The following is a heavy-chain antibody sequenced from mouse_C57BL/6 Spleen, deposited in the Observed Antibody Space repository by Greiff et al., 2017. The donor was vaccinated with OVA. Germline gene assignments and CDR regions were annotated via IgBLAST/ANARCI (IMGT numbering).Heavy chain of an antibody. CDR1: GYTFTDYN. CDR3: ATAQAPPWFAY. J-gene: IGHJ3*01. D-gene: IGHD3-2*02. Sequence: SGPELVKPGASVKMSCKASGYTFTDYNMHWVKQSHGKSLEWIGYINPNNGGTSYNQKFKGKATLTVNKSSSTAYMELRSLTSEDSAVYYCATAQAPPWFAYWGQGTLVTVSA. CDR2: INPNNGGT. V-gene: IGHV1-22*01.